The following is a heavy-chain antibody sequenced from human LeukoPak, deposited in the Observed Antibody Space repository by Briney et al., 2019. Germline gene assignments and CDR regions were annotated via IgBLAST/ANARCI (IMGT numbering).Heavy chain of an antibody. CDR2: ISGGGFKT. CDR1: GFTFSDYT. CDR3: ARGQWPDLVRFAAD. J-gene: IGHJ4*02. Sequence: VYLRFSCVGTGFTFSDYTMSWLRQSPVKGLEWVAAISGGGFKTYDAVSIKGSFTISTDNSKGTIYLGINNFRAEDMYAYFCARGQWPDLVRFAADWGQGTLVTVSS. V-gene: IGHV3-23*01. D-gene: IGHD1-14*01.